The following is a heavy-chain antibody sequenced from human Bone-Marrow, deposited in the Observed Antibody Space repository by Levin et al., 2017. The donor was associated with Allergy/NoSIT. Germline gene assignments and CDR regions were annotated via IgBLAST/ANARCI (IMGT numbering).Heavy chain of an antibody. V-gene: IGHV5-51*01. CDR2: IFPGASDT. Sequence: HGESLKISCRGSGYTFTNYWIAWVRQMPGKGLEWMGIIFPGASDTRESPSFQGQVTISVDRSINTAYLQWSSLRASDTAMYYCARQPLYCSGSSCNHFDYWGQGTLVTVSS. J-gene: IGHJ4*02. CDR1: GYTFTNYW. D-gene: IGHD2-15*01. CDR3: ARQPLYCSGSSCNHFDY.